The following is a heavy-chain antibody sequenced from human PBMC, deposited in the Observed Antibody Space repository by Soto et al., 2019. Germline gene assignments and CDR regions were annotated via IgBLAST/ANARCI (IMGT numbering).Heavy chain of an antibody. D-gene: IGHD3-22*01. CDR3: AKVGYYYDTSGFYPPAYFQH. V-gene: IGHV3-74*01. CDR1: GFTFSSYW. Sequence: GSLRLSCAASGFTFSSYWMHWVRQAPGKGLVWVSRINSDGSSTNYADSVKGRFTISRDNAKNSLYLQMNSLRAEDTAVYYCAKVGYYYDTSGFYPPAYFQHWGQGTLVTVSS. CDR2: INSDGSST. J-gene: IGHJ1*01.